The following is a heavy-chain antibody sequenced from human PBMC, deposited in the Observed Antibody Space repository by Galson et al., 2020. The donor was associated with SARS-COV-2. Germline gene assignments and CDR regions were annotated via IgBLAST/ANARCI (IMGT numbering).Heavy chain of an antibody. J-gene: IGHJ6*02. CDR2: IYPGDSDT. D-gene: IGHD3-16*01. CDR1: GYSFTSYW. Sequence: HGESLKISCKGSGYSFTSYWIGWVRQMPGKGLEWMGIIYPGDSDTRYSPSFQGQVTISADKSISTAYLQWSSLKASDTAMYYCARMRGGDSKYYYYGMDVWGQGTTVTVSS. CDR3: ARMRGGDSKYYYYGMDV. V-gene: IGHV5-51*01.